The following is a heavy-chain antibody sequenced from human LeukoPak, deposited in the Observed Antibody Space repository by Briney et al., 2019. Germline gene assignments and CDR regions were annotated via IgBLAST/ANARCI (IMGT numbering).Heavy chain of an antibody. CDR1: GFTFSSYW. D-gene: IGHD3-3*01. V-gene: IGHV3-7*01. Sequence: GGSLRLSCAASGFTFSSYWMSWVRQAPGKGPEWVASIKQDGGEKYYVDSVKGRFTISRDNAKNSLYLQMNSLRAEDTAVYYCARDAFSRISVFGVVSDAFDIWGQGTMVTVSS. CDR2: IKQDGGEK. J-gene: IGHJ3*02. CDR3: ARDAFSRISVFGVVSDAFDI.